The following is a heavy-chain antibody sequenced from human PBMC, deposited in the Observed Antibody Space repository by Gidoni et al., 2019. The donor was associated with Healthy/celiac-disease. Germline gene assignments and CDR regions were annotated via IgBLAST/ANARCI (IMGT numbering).Heavy chain of an antibody. V-gene: IGHV4-59*01. CDR2: IYYSGST. J-gene: IGHJ1*01. CDR3: ARDSSSWPAEYFQH. CDR1: GGSISSYY. Sequence: QVQLQESGPGLVKPSETLSLTCTVSGGSISSYYWSWIRQPPGKGLEWIGYIYYSGSTNYNPSLKSRVTISVDTSKNQFSLKLSSVTAADTAVYYCARDSSSWPAEYFQHWGQGTLVTVSS. D-gene: IGHD6-13*01.